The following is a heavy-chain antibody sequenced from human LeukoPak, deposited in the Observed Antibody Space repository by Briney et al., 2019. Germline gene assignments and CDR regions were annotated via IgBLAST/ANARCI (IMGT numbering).Heavy chain of an antibody. CDR2: IYSAGTT. CDR3: ASQSTPVLPFDI. J-gene: IGHJ3*02. Sequence: PGGSLRLSCAASGFTVSSNYISWVRQAPGKGLKWVSVIYSAGTTYYADSVKGRFTISRDNSKNTLYLQMNSLRVEDTAVYYCASQSTPVLPFDIWGQGTMVTVSS. V-gene: IGHV3-66*04. CDR1: GFTVSSNY.